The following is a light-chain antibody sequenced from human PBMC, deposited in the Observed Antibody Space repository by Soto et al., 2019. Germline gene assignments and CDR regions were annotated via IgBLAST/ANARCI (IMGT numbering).Light chain of an antibody. CDR2: AAS. CDR3: QQLNSYPLT. Sequence: DIQLTQSPSFLSASVGDRVTSTCRASQGISSYLAWYQQKPGKAPKLLIYAASTLQSGVPSRFSGSGTGTEFTITISSLQPEDFATYYCQQLNSYPLTFGGGTKVEIK. CDR1: QGISSY. V-gene: IGKV1-9*01. J-gene: IGKJ4*01.